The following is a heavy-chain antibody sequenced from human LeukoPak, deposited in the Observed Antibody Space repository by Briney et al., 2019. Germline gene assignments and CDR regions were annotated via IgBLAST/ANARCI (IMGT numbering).Heavy chain of an antibody. J-gene: IGHJ4*02. Sequence: GGSLRLSCAASGFTFSSYWMSWVRQAPGKGLEWVANIKQDGSEKYYVDSVKGRFTISRDNAKNSLYLQMNSLRAEDTAVYYCARGGLKWELLPARARKSFYFGYWGQGTLVTVSS. CDR1: GFTFSSYW. CDR2: IKQDGSEK. CDR3: ARGGLKWELLPARARKSFYFGY. D-gene: IGHD1-26*01. V-gene: IGHV3-7*01.